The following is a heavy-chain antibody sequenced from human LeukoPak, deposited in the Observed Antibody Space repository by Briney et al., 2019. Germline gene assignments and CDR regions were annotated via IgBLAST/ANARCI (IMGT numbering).Heavy chain of an antibody. V-gene: IGHV3-48*03. CDR3: ARDFGLRCSGGTCYSVYYYGMDV. Sequence: PGGSLRLSCAASGFTFSSYEMNWVRQAPGKGLEWVSAISGSGGSTYYADSVKGRFTISRDNAKNSLYLQMNSLRAEDTAVYYCARDFGLRCSGGTCYSVYYYGMDVWGKGTTVTVSS. J-gene: IGHJ6*04. CDR2: ISGSGGST. CDR1: GFTFSSYE. D-gene: IGHD2-15*01.